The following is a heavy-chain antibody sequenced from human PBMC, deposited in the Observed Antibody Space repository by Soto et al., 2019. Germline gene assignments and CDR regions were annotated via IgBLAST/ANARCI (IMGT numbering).Heavy chain of an antibody. D-gene: IGHD5-12*01. CDR3: ARETLSGYDSFDY. CDR1: GGTFSSYT. CDR2: IIPILGIA. J-gene: IGHJ4*02. V-gene: IGHV1-69*04. Sequence: SVKVSCKASGGTFSSYTISWVRQAPGQGLEWMGRIIPILGIANYAQKFQGRVTITADKSTSTAYMELSSLRSEDTAVYYCARETLSGYDSFDYWGQGTLVTVSS.